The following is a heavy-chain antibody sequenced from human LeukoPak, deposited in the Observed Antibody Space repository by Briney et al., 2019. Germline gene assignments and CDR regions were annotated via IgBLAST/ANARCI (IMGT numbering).Heavy chain of an antibody. D-gene: IGHD2-15*01. CDR1: GFTFSSYG. CDR3: AKAIDIVVVVAADYYYYGMDV. J-gene: IGHJ6*02. V-gene: IGHV3-23*01. CDR2: ISGGGGGT. Sequence: GGSLRLSCAASGFTFSSYGMSWVRQAPGKGLEWVSTISGGGGGTYYADSVKGRFTISRDNSKNTMYLQMNSLRAEDTAVYYCAKAIDIVVVVAADYYYYGMDVWGQGTTVTVSS.